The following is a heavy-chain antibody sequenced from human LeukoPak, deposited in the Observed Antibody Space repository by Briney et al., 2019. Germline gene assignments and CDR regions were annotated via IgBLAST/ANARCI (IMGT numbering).Heavy chain of an antibody. CDR1: GGSFSGYY. J-gene: IGHJ4*02. Sequence: SETLSLTCAVYGGSFSGYYWSWIRQPPGKGLEWIGEINHSGSTNYNPSLKSRVTISVDTSKNQFSLKLSAVTAADTAVYFCARGRDYSDYWGQGTLVTVSS. CDR3: ARGRDYSDY. CDR2: INHSGST. V-gene: IGHV4-34*01.